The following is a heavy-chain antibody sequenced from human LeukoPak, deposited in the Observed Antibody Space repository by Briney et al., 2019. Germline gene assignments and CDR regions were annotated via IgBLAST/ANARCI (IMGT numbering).Heavy chain of an antibody. CDR3: ARDGDYGDYEVDY. J-gene: IGHJ4*02. V-gene: IGHV1-2*06. D-gene: IGHD4-17*01. CDR2: INPNSGGT. Sequence: ASVKVSCKASGYTFTGYYMHWVRQAPGQGLEWMGRINPNSGGTNYAQKFQGRVTMTRDTSISTAYMALSRLRSDHTTVYYGARDGDYGDYEVDYWGQGTLVTVSS. CDR1: GYTFTGYY.